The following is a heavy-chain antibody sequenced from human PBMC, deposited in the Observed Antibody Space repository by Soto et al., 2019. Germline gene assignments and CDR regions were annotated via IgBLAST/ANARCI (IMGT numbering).Heavy chain of an antibody. CDR3: ARVSDIVGATHFDY. J-gene: IGHJ4*02. CDR2: INHSGST. CDR1: GGSFSGYY. Sequence: ASETLSLTCAVYGGSFSGYYWSWIRQPPGKGLEWIGEINHSGSTNYNPSLKSRVTISVDTSKNQLSLKLSAVTAADTAVYYCARVSDIVGATHFDYWGQGALVTVSS. V-gene: IGHV4-34*01. D-gene: IGHD1-26*01.